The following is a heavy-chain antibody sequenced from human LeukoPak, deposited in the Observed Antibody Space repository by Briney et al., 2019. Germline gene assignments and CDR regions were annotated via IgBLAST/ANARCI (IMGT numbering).Heavy chain of an antibody. CDR1: GYSFTSYC. CDR3: GKRWDRVPLQEGFFYG. CDR2: IYPGDSGP. J-gene: IGHJ3*01. Sequence: GESLKISCKVSGYSFTSYCIGWVRQMPGKGLEWMGIIYPGDSGPTYSPSFQGQVTISVDKSINTAYLQWSSLQASDAAMYYCGKRWDRVPLQEGFFYGWGQGTMVTVST. V-gene: IGHV5-51*01. D-gene: IGHD1-26*01.